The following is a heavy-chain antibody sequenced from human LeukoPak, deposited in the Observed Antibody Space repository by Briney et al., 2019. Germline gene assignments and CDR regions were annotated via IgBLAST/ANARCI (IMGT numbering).Heavy chain of an antibody. CDR2: IYYSGST. J-gene: IGHJ6*03. Sequence: SETLSLTCTVSGYSISSGYYWGWIRQPPGKGLEWIGSIYYSGSTYYSPSLKSRVTISVDTSKNQISLRVNSVTAADTAVYYCARGRSSMVRGYYYYYMDVWGKGTTVTISS. CDR3: ARGRSSMVRGYYYYYMDV. V-gene: IGHV4-38-2*02. CDR1: GYSISSGYY. D-gene: IGHD3-10*01.